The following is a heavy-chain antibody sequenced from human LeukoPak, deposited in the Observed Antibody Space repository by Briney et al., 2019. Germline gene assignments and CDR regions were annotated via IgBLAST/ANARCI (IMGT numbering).Heavy chain of an antibody. V-gene: IGHV3-72*01. CDR3: ARVRYCSSTTCRGALDI. J-gene: IGHJ3*02. CDR2: TRNKANSYTT. D-gene: IGHD2-2*01. Sequence: GGSLRLSCAASGFTFSDHYMDWVRQAPGKGLEWVGRTRNKANSYTTEYAASVKGRFTISRADSANSLYLQMNSLKTEDTAVYYCARVRYCSSTTCRGALDIWGQGTMVTVSS. CDR1: GFTFSDHY.